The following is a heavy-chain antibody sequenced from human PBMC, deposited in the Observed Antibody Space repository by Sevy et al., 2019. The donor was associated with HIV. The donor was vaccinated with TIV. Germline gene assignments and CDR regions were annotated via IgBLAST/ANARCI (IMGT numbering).Heavy chain of an antibody. Sequence: GGSLRLSCAASGFTVSSHAMHWGRQAPGRGLEWVAVISYDGSNKDYADSVKGRFRISRDNSKNTLYLQMNSLRADDTAVYYCARASLMITFGGVIVIDGIDYWGQGTLVTVSS. CDR1: GFTVSSHA. CDR2: ISYDGSNK. CDR3: ARASLMITFGGVIVIDGIDY. V-gene: IGHV3-30-3*01. J-gene: IGHJ4*02. D-gene: IGHD3-16*02.